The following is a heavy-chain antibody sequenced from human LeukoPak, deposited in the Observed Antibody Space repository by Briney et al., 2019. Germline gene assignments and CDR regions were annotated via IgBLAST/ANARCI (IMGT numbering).Heavy chain of an antibody. CDR2: IVVGSGNT. CDR1: GFTFTSSA. Sequence: ASVKVSCKASGFTFTSSAVQWVRQARGQRLEWIGWIVVGSGNTNYAQKFQERVTITRGMSTSTAYMELSSLRSEDTAVYYCAAGYTYDFWSGYTNWGQGTLVTVSS. J-gene: IGHJ4*02. V-gene: IGHV1-58*01. D-gene: IGHD3-3*01. CDR3: AAGYTYDFWSGYTN.